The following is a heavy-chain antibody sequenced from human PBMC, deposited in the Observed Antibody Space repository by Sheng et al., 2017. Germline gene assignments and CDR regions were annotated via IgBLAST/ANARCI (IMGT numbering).Heavy chain of an antibody. CDR2: IIPMLVIA. J-gene: IGHJ4*02. CDR1: GGTFSNYA. D-gene: IGHD5-12*01. Sequence: QVQLVQSGAEVKKPGSSVKVSCKASGGTFSNYAISWVRQAPGQGLEWMGGIIPMLVIASYSQKFQGRVTITADKSTSTAHMELSSLRSADTAVYYCAREASRGMATIRPAAFDSWGQGTLVTVSS. CDR3: AREASRGMATIRPAAFDS. V-gene: IGHV1-69*10.